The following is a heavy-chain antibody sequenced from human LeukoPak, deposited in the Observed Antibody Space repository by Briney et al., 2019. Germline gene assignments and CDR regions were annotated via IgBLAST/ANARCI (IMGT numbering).Heavy chain of an antibody. J-gene: IGHJ3*02. CDR1: GFTFSSYS. D-gene: IGHD3-3*01. CDR2: ISTSGSPI. CDR3: AKSAGFLEDAFDI. V-gene: IGHV3-48*01. Sequence: GGSLRLSCAVSGFTFSSYSMNWVRQAPGKGLEWVSYISTSGSPIYYADSVKGRFTISRDNAKNSLYLQMNSLRAEDTAVYYCAKSAGFLEDAFDIWGQGTMVTVSS.